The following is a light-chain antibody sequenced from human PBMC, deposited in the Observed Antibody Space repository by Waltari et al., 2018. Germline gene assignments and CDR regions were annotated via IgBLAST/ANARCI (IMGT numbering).Light chain of an antibody. CDR2: TTS. CDR3: QQGLSYPPT. CDR1: QAIGNN. V-gene: IGKV1-16*01. J-gene: IGKJ4*01. Sequence: DIQMTQSPSSLSASLGDTATITCLANQAIGNNLNWFQQKPGKAPKLLIYTTSSLQNGIPARFSGSGSGTDFTLTITGVQPEDVATYICQQGLSYPPTFGGGTKVEIK.